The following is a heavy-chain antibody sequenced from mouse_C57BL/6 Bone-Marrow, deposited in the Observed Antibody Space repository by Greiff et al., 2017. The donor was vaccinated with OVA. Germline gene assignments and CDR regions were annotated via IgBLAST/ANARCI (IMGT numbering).Heavy chain of an antibody. CDR3: ERDVDYDEGWAMDY. CDR2: IDPSDSYT. J-gene: IGHJ4*01. Sequence: QVQLQQPGAELVRPGTSVKLSCKASGYTFTSYWMHWVKQRPGQGLEWIGVIDPSDSYTNYNQKLKGKATLTVDTSSSTAYMQLSSLSSEDSAVYYWERDVDYDEGWAMDYWGQGTSVTVAS. CDR1: GYTFTSYW. V-gene: IGHV1-59*01. D-gene: IGHD2-4*01.